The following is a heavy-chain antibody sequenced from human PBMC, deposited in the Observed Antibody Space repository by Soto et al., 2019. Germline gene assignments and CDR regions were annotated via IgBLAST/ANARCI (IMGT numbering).Heavy chain of an antibody. CDR3: ARGDQGSYAFDI. J-gene: IGHJ3*02. Sequence: SETLSLTCAVYGGFVSSGSYYWSWIRQPPGKGLEWIGEMSHSGGTHFNPSLKSRVTISVDTSKNQFSLNIYSVTAADTAVYYCARGDQGSYAFDIWGQGTMVTVSS. CDR1: GGFVSSGSYY. CDR2: MSHSGGT. D-gene: IGHD2-2*01. V-gene: IGHV4-61*01.